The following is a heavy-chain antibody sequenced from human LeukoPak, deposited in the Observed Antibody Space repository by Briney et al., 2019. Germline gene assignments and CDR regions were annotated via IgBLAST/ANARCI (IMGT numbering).Heavy chain of an antibody. V-gene: IGHV3-48*02. CDR3: ARDLHYAFDI. J-gene: IGHJ3*02. Sequence: GGSLRLSCAASGFTFSNAWMNWVRQAPGKGLEWVSHIYSSDTTYADSVKGRFTISRDNAKNSLYLQMNSLRDEDTAVYYCARDLHYAFDIWGQGTMVTASS. CDR2: IYSSDTT. CDR1: GFTFSNAW. D-gene: IGHD3-16*01.